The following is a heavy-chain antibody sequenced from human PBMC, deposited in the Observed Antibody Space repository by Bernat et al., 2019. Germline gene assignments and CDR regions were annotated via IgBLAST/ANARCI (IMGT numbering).Heavy chain of an antibody. D-gene: IGHD6-25*01. J-gene: IGHJ3*01. CDR2: ISTRNSYI. V-gene: IGHV3-21*05. CDR3: ARDSIESEATNNAFDV. Sequence: EVQLVESGGGLVKPGGSLRLSCGASGFTFSTYNMNWVRQAPGKGLEWVSYISTRNSYIYYADSVKGRFTISRDNAKNSLYLHMNSLRVEDTAVYYCARDSIESEATNNAFDVWGQGTMVTVSS. CDR1: GFTFSTYN.